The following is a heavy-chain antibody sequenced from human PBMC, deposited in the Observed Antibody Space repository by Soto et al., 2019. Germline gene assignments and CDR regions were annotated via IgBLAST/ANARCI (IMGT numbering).Heavy chain of an antibody. CDR2: ISYDGITK. V-gene: IGHV3-30*18. Sequence: QAQLVESGGGVVQPGRSLRLSCEASGYSFSNYGMHWVRQAPGKGLEWVAAISYDGITKYYSDSLKGRFTISKDNSKNTLYLEMNSLIPEDTAVYYCAKDMTRFLAWPHYFRGLDVWGQGTTVTVSS. J-gene: IGHJ6*02. CDR1: GYSFSNYG. CDR3: AKDMTRFLAWPHYFRGLDV. D-gene: IGHD3-3*01.